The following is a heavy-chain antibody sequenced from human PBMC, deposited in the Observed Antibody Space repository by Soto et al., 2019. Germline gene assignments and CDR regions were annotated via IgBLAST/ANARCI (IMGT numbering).Heavy chain of an antibody. D-gene: IGHD1-20*01. CDR1: GGSISSSSYY. CDR3: ARDTGYKDYYYYYGMDV. Sequence: SETLSLTCTVSGGSISSSSYYWGWIRQPPGKGLEWIGSIYYSGSTYYNPSLKSRVTISVDTSKNQFSLKLSSVTAADTAVCYCARDTGYKDYYYYYGMDVWGQGTTVTVSS. J-gene: IGHJ6*02. V-gene: IGHV4-39*02. CDR2: IYYSGST.